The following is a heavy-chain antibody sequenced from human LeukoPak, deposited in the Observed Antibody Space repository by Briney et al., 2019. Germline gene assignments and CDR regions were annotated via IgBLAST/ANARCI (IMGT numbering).Heavy chain of an antibody. J-gene: IGHJ4*02. CDR2: INAGNGNT. CDR1: GYTFTSYA. V-gene: IGHV1-3*01. Sequence: GASVKVSCEASGYTFTSYAMHWVRQAPGQRLEWMGWINAGNGNTKYSQKFRGRVTITRDTSASTAYMELSSLRSEDTAVYYCAIYGGWLSHYFDYWGQGTLVTVSS. D-gene: IGHD3-22*01. CDR3: AIYGGWLSHYFDY.